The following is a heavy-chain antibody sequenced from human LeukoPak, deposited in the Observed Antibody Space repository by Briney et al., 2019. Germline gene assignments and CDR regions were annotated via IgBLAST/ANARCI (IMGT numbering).Heavy chain of an antibody. CDR2: INHSGVT. V-gene: IGHV4-34*01. CDR3: ARLSPRRG. CDR1: GASFSDYY. D-gene: IGHD2/OR15-2a*01. Sequence: SETLSLTCAVSGASFSDYYWSWVRQSPGKGLEWIGEINHSGVTHYNPSLKSRVTMSAATSKNQFSLNLTSLTAADSAVYYCARLSPRRGWGQGTLVTVSS. J-gene: IGHJ4*02.